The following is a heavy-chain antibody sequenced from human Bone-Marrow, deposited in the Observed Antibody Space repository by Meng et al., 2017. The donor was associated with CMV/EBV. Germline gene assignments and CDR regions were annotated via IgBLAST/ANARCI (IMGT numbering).Heavy chain of an antibody. D-gene: IGHD3-3*01. CDR3: AKDRDFWSGYYDRYYYYGMDV. CDR2: ISASGGHT. V-gene: IGHV3-23*01. CDR1: GFTFSSYA. J-gene: IGHJ6*02. Sequence: GESLKISCAASGFTFSSYAMNWVRQAPGKGLEWVSVISASGGHTFYADSVKGRFTMSRDNSKITLYLQMNSLRAEDTAVYYCAKDRDFWSGYYDRYYYYGMDVWGQGTTVTVS.